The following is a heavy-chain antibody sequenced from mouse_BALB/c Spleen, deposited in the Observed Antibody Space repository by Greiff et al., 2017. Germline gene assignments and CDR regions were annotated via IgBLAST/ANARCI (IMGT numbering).Heavy chain of an antibody. CDR1: GFTFSSFG. J-gene: IGHJ4*01. CDR2: ISSGSSTI. V-gene: IGHV5-17*02. Sequence: EVKLVESGGGLVQPGGSRKLSCAASGFTFSSFGMHWVRQAPEKGLEWVAYISSGSSTIYYADTVKGRFTISRDNPKNTLFLQMTSLRSEDTAMYYCARSRDYRPYAMDYWGQGTSVTVSS. CDR3: ARSRDYRPYAMDY. D-gene: IGHD2-14*01.